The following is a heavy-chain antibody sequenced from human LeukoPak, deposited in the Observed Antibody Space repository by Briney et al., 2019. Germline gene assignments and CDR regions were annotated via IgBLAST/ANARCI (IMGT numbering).Heavy chain of an antibody. CDR2: INHSGST. Sequence: SETLSLTCAVYGGSFSGYYWSWIRQPPGKGLEWIGEINHSGSTNYNPSLKSRVTISVDTSKNQFSLKLSSVTAANTAVYYCARVVPAAITRGGDFDYWGQGTLVTVSS. J-gene: IGHJ4*02. V-gene: IGHV4-34*01. CDR3: ARVVPAAITRGGDFDY. D-gene: IGHD2-2*01. CDR1: GGSFSGYY.